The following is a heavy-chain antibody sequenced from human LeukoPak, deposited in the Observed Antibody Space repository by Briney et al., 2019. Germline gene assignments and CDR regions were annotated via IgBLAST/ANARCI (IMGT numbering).Heavy chain of an antibody. CDR1: GFTFSDYY. Sequence: GSLRLSCAASGFTFSDYYMSWIRQPPGKGLEWIGSIYYSGSTYYNPSLKSRVTISVDTSKNQFSLKLSSVTAADTAVYYCARDKAPLLYCSGGSCQAIFDYWGQGTLVTVSS. CDR3: ARDKAPLLYCSGGSCQAIFDY. D-gene: IGHD2-15*01. CDR2: IYYSGST. J-gene: IGHJ4*02. V-gene: IGHV4-38-2*02.